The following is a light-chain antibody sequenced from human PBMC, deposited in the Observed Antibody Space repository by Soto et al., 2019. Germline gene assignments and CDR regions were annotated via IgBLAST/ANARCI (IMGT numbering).Light chain of an antibody. CDR3: NSYTSSSTPVV. J-gene: IGLJ2*01. CDR1: SSDVGGYNY. CDR2: EVS. V-gene: IGLV2-14*01. Sequence: QSALTQPASVSGSPGQSITISCTGTSSDVGGYNYVSWYQQHPGKAPKLMIYEVSNRPSGVSNRFSGSKSGNTASLTISGLQAEDEADYYCNSYTSSSTPVVFGGGTKLTVL.